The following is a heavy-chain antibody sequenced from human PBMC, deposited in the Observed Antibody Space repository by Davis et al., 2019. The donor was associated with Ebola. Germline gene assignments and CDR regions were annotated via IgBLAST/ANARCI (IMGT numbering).Heavy chain of an antibody. Sequence: AASVKVSCKASGYTFTSYGISWVRQAPGPGLEWMGWISAYNGNTNYAQKLQGRVTMTTDTSTSTAYMELRSLRSDDTAVYYCARGVEYSGYGGFRFDPWGQGTLVTVSS. CDR3: ARGVEYSGYGGFRFDP. CDR1: GYTFTSYG. CDR2: ISAYNGNT. V-gene: IGHV1-18*01. D-gene: IGHD5-12*01. J-gene: IGHJ5*02.